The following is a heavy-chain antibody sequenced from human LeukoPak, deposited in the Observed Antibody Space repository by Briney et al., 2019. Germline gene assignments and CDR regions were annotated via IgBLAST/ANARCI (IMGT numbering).Heavy chain of an antibody. V-gene: IGHV3-30*02. D-gene: IGHD2-15*01. CDR2: IRYDGSNK. Sequence: PGGSLRLSCAASGFTFSTYGMHWVRQAPGKGLEWVAFIRYDGSNKYADSVKGRFTISRDNSKNTLFLQMNSLRAEDTAVYYCAKDGGTHGEYYSYYVDVWGKGTTVTVSS. CDR1: GFTFSTYG. CDR3: AKDGGTHGEYYSYYVDV. J-gene: IGHJ6*03.